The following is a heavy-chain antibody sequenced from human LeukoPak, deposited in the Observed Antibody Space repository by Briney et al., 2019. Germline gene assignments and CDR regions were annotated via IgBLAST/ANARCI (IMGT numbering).Heavy chain of an antibody. CDR2: IYYSGST. CDR1: GGSIISYY. Sequence: KPSETLSLTCTVSGGSIISYYWSWIRQPPGKGLEWIGYIYYSGSTNYNPSLKSRVTISVDTSKNQFSLRLSSVTAADTAVYYCARVTGYMIEDYFDYWGQGTLVTVSS. D-gene: IGHD3-22*01. J-gene: IGHJ4*02. CDR3: ARVTGYMIEDYFDY. V-gene: IGHV4-59*01.